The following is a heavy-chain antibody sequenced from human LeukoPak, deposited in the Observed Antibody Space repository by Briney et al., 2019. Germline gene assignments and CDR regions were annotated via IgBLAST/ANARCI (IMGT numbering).Heavy chain of an antibody. J-gene: IGHJ4*02. D-gene: IGHD5-24*01. Sequence: GGSLRLSCAASGFTFSDYSMNWVRQAPGKGLEWISYIGIDSGNTNYADSVKGRFTISGDKAKNSLYLQMNSMRVEDTAVYYCARDYKYAFDNWGQGTLVTVCS. CDR2: IGIDSGNT. CDR3: ARDYKYAFDN. CDR1: GFTFSDYS. V-gene: IGHV3-48*01.